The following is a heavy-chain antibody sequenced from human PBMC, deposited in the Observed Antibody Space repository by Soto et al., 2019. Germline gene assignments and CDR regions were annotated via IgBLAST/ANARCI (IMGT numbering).Heavy chain of an antibody. CDR1: AGTPRTSSDY. CDR3: ACFKRCGDHRYLHAFSARRSFDL. V-gene: IGHV4-39*01. D-gene: IGHD3-9*01. J-gene: IGHJ2*01. Sequence: SQTRPLSCSGSAGTPRTSSDYVSCLLQAPRKGLEWIGSVYYSGTTYYNPSLKSRVTISEDTSKKQFSLKLSSVTAADTAVFYCACFKRCGDHRYLHAFSARRSFDL. CDR2: VYYSGTT.